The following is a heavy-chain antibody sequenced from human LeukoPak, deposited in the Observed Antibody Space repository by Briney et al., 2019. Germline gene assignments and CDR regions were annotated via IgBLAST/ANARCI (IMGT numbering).Heavy chain of an antibody. CDR2: IYNSGSL. D-gene: IGHD3-10*01. J-gene: IGHJ4*02. V-gene: IGHV4-59*12. CDR1: GGSISGYY. Sequence: SETLSLTCTVSGGSISGYYWSWIRQAPGKGLEWIGYIYNSGSLNYNPSLKSRVTIAVDTSENQFSLKLSSVTAADTAVYYCARVVPPYYYGSGSYREKHFDYWGQGTLVTVSS. CDR3: ARVVPPYYYGSGSYREKHFDY.